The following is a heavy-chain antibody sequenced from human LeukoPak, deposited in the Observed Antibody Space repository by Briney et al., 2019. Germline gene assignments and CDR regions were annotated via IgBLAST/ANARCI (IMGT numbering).Heavy chain of an antibody. D-gene: IGHD3-16*02. CDR1: GGSISSYY. V-gene: IGHV3-7*01. CDR3: ATYRFSFGGVIGRSFDC. Sequence: ETLSLTCTVSGGSISSYYWSWVRQAPGKGLEWVANIKQDGSDQYYVDSVKGRFTISRDNAKNSLYLQMNSLRAEDTAVYYCATYRFSFGGVIGRSFDCWGQGTLVTVSS. CDR2: IKQDGSDQ. J-gene: IGHJ4*02.